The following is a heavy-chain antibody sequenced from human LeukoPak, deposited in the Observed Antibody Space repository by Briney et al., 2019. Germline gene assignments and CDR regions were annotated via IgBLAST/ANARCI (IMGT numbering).Heavy chain of an antibody. CDR3: ARPWAGY. D-gene: IGHD7-27*01. CDR1: GGSISSSSYY. Sequence: SETLSLTCTVSGGSISSSSYYWGWIRQPPGKGLEWIGSIYYSGSTYYNPSLKSRVTISVDTSKNQFSLKLSSVTAADTAVYYCARPWAGYWGQGTLVTVSS. CDR2: IYYSGST. V-gene: IGHV4-39*01. J-gene: IGHJ4*02.